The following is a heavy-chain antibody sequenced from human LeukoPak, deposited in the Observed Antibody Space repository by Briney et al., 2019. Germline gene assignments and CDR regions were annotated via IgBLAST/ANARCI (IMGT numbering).Heavy chain of an antibody. Sequence: PGGSLRLSCAVSGFIFSSYGMHWVRQAPGRGLEWVAVISYDGSNKYYADSVKGRFTISRDNSKNTLFLQVNSLSPEDTAVYYCAKGEQYYYDSSANWGQGTMVTVSS. CDR3: AKGEQYYYDSSAN. V-gene: IGHV3-30*18. D-gene: IGHD3-22*01. CDR2: ISYDGSNK. CDR1: GFIFSSYG. J-gene: IGHJ3*01.